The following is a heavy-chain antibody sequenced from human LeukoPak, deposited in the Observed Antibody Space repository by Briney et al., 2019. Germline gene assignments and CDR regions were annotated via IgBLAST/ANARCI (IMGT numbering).Heavy chain of an antibody. Sequence: SETLSLTCTVSGGSISSGGYYWSWIRQHPGKGLEWIGYIYYSGSTYYNPSLKSRVTISVDTSKNQFSLKLSSVTAADMAVYYCARVCKACLATIRPQAAFDIWGQGTMVTVSS. CDR3: ARVCKACLATIRPQAAFDI. J-gene: IGHJ3*02. CDR2: IYYSGST. V-gene: IGHV4-31*03. D-gene: IGHD5-12*01. CDR1: GGSISSGGYY.